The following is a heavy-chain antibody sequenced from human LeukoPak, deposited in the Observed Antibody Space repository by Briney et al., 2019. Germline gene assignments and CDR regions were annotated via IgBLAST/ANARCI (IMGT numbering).Heavy chain of an antibody. D-gene: IGHD3-9*01. V-gene: IGHV3-11*01. J-gene: IGHJ6*02. CDR2: ISSSGSTI. Sequence: GGSLRLSCAASGFTFSDYYMSWIRQAPGKGLEWVSYISSSGSTIYYADSVKGRFTISRDNAKNSLYLQMNSLRAEDTAVYYCARDQTPLREYDILTGYYLMIGPGGMDVWGQGTTVTVSS. CDR1: GFTFSDYY. CDR3: ARDQTPLREYDILTGYYLMIGPGGMDV.